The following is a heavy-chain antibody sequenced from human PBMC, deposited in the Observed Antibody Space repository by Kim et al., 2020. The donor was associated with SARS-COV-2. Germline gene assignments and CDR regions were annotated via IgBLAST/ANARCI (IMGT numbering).Heavy chain of an antibody. CDR1: GGSFRGYY. Sequence: SETLSLTCAVYGGSFRGYYWSWIRQPPGKGLEWIGEINHSGSTNYNPSLKSRVTISVDTSKNQFSLKLSSVTAADTAVYYCARVPLYGSGSYYFDYWGQG. CDR3: ARVPLYGSGSYYFDY. V-gene: IGHV4-34*01. D-gene: IGHD3-10*01. J-gene: IGHJ4*02. CDR2: INHSGST.